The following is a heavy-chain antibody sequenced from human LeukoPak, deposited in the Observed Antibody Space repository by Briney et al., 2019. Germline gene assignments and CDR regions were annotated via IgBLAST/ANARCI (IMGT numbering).Heavy chain of an antibody. CDR2: IYYSGST. V-gene: IGHV4-61*08. D-gene: IGHD4/OR15-4a*01. J-gene: IGHJ6*03. CDR3: ARAILTLGSYYYYMDV. CDR1: GGSISSGDYY. Sequence: ASQTLSLTCTVSGGSISSGDYYWSWIRQPPGKGLEWIGYIYYSGSTNYNPSLKSRVTISVDTSKNQFSLKLSSVAAADTAVYYCARAILTLGSYYYYMDVWGKGTTVTVSS.